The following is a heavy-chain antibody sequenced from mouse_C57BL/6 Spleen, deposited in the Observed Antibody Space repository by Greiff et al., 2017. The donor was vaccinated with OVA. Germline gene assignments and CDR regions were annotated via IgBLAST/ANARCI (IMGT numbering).Heavy chain of an antibody. CDR2: IDPSDSYT. V-gene: IGHV1-50*01. CDR3: ASGQRNY. CDR1: GYTFTSYW. J-gene: IGHJ2*01. Sequence: VQLQQPGAELVKPWASVKLSCKASGYTFTSYWMQWVKQRPGQGLEWIGEIDPSDSYTNYNQKFKGKATLTVDTSSSTAYMQLSSLTSEDSAVYYCASGQRNYWGQGTTLTVSS.